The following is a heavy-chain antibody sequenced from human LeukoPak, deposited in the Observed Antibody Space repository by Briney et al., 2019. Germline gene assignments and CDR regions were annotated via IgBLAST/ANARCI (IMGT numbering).Heavy chain of an antibody. CDR2: IYYTGNT. CDR3: ARDPDRNWYFDL. CDR1: GDSITGYY. J-gene: IGHJ2*01. Sequence: PSETLSLTCSVSGDSITGYYWGWIRQPPGKGLEWIGNIYYTGNTYYNSSLKSRVTISLDTSKNQFSLKLSSVTAADTAVYYCARDPDRNWYFDLWGRGTLVTVSS. D-gene: IGHD1-14*01. V-gene: IGHV4-39*07.